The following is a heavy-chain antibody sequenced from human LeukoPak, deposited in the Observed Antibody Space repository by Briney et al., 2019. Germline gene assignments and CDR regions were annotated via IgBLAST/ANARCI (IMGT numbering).Heavy chain of an antibody. Sequence: SVKVSCKASGGTFSSYAISWVRQAPGQGLEWMGGIIPIFGTANYAQKFQGRVTITADESTSTAYMELSSLRSEDTAVYYCARLRVVPAAKYYFDYWGQGTLVTVSS. D-gene: IGHD2-2*01. J-gene: IGHJ4*02. CDR2: IIPIFGTA. V-gene: IGHV1-69*13. CDR3: ARLRVVPAAKYYFDY. CDR1: GGTFSSYA.